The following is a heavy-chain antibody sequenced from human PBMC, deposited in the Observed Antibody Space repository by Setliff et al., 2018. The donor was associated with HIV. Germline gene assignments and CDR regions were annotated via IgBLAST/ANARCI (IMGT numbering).Heavy chain of an antibody. Sequence: ASVKVSCKVSGYTLTELSMHWVRQAPGKGLEWMGGFDPEDGETIYAQKFQGRVTMTEDTSTDTAYMELSSLRSDDTAVYFCARTAYYRDSSGYYSVAFDMWGPGTMVTVSS. D-gene: IGHD3-22*01. CDR1: GYTLTELS. V-gene: IGHV1-24*01. CDR3: ARTAYYRDSSGYYSVAFDM. CDR2: FDPEDGET. J-gene: IGHJ3*02.